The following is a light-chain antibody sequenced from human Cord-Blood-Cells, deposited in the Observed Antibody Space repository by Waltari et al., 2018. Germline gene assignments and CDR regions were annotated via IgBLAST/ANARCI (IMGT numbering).Light chain of an antibody. J-gene: IGLJ3*02. V-gene: IGLV2-14*01. Sequence: QSALTQPAPVAGSPGQSITSSRTGTSSHVGGYNYVSWYQQHPGKAPKLMIYDVSQRPSGVSNRFSGSKSGNTASLTISGLQAEDEADYYCSSYTSSSTWVFGGGTKLTVL. CDR2: DVS. CDR3: SSYTSSSTWV. CDR1: SSHVGGYNY.